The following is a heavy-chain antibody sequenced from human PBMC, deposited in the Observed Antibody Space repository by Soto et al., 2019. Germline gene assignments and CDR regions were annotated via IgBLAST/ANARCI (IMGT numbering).Heavy chain of an antibody. CDR1: GFSLSTSGMC. Sequence: SGPTLVNPTQTLTLPCPFSGFSLSTSGMCGGWIRQPPGKALEWLALIDWDDDKYYSTSLKTRLTISKDTSKNQVVLTMTNMDPVDTATYYCARGRGGYSYVDYWGQGTLVTVS. CDR2: IDWDDDK. D-gene: IGHD5-18*01. J-gene: IGHJ4*02. V-gene: IGHV2-70*01. CDR3: ARGRGGYSYVDY.